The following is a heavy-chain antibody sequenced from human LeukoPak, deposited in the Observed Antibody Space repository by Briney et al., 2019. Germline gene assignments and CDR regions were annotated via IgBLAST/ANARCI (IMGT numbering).Heavy chain of an antibody. CDR1: GYTFTSYD. Sequence: GASVKVSCKASGYTFTSYDINWVRQATGQGLEWMGWMNPNSGNTGYAQKFQGRVTMTRNTSISTAYMEPSSLRSEDTAVYYCARGLGGGGDKRRGFDYWGQGTLVTVSS. V-gene: IGHV1-8*01. CDR3: ARGLGGGGDKRRGFDY. D-gene: IGHD2-21*02. CDR2: MNPNSGNT. J-gene: IGHJ4*02.